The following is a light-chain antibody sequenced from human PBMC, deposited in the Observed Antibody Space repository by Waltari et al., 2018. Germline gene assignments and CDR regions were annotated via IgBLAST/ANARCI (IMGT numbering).Light chain of an antibody. V-gene: IGLV1-44*01. CDR1: NSNIGSST. Sequence: QSVVTQSPSASGAPGQRVTISCSGSNSNIGSSTVNWYQKVPGTAPSLLIYSNDQRPSGVPDRFSASKSGTSASLAISGLQSEDEADYYCATWDARLTAVVFGGGTKVTVL. CDR3: ATWDARLTAVV. CDR2: SND. J-gene: IGLJ2*01.